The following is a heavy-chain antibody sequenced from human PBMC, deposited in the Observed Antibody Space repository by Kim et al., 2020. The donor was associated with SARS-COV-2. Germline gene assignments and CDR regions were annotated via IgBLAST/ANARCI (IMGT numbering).Heavy chain of an antibody. J-gene: IGHJ4*02. CDR1: GFTFSSYA. Sequence: GGSLRLSCAASGFTFSSYAMHWVRQAPGKGLEWVAVISYDGSNKYYADSVKGRFTISRDNSKNTLYLQMNSLRAEDTAVYYCASDIVVVPAAIRSVYWGQGTLVTVSS. CDR3: ASDIVVVPAAIRSVY. CDR2: ISYDGSNK. V-gene: IGHV3-30-3*01. D-gene: IGHD2-2*02.